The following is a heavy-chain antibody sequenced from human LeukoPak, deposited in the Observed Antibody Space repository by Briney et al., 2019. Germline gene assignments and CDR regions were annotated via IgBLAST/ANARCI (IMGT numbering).Heavy chain of an antibody. J-gene: IGHJ4*02. V-gene: IGHV4-34*01. D-gene: IGHD3-9*01. CDR2: INHSGST. Sequence: PSETLSLTCAVYGGSFSGYYWSWIRQPPGKGLEWIGEINHSGSTNYNPSLKSRVTISVDTSKNQFSLKLSSVTAADTAVYYCASGYYDILTGYYNVIATFDYWGQGTLVTVSS. CDR3: ASGYYDILTGYYNVIATFDY. CDR1: GGSFSGYY.